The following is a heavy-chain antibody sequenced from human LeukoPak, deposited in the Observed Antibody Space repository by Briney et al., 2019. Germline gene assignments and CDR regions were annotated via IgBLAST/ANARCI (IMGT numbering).Heavy chain of an antibody. J-gene: IGHJ4*02. CDR3: AKGRVRSFDY. D-gene: IGHD4-17*01. CDR2: ISGSGGST. V-gene: IGHV3-23*01. Sequence: ETLSLTCAVYGGSFSGYYWSWVRQAPGKGLEWVSAISGSGGSTYSADSVKGRFTISRDSSKNTLYLQMNSLRAEDTAVYYCAKGRVRSFDYWGQGTLVTVSS. CDR1: GGSFSGYY.